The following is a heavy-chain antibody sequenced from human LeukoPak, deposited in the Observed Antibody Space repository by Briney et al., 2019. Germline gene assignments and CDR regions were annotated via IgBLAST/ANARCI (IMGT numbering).Heavy chain of an antibody. CDR1: GFTFSSYW. Sequence: QPGGSLRLSCAASGFTFSSYWMSWVRQAPGKGLEWVANIKQDGSEKYYVDSVKGRFTISRDNAKNSLYLQMSSLRAEDTAVYYCARERGLGYCSGGSCHIWFDPWGQGTLVTVSS. CDR3: ARERGLGYCSGGSCHIWFDP. J-gene: IGHJ5*02. D-gene: IGHD2-15*01. CDR2: IKQDGSEK. V-gene: IGHV3-7*01.